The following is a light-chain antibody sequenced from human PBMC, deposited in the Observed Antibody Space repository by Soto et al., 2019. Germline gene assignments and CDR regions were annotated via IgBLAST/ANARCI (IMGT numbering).Light chain of an antibody. CDR2: DAS. V-gene: IGKV1-33*01. J-gene: IGKJ4*01. CDR1: QDISNY. Sequence: DIQMTQSPSSLSVSVGDRVTITCQASQDISNYLNWYQQKPGKAPKLLIYDASNLETGVPSRFSGSGSGTDFTFTISSLQPEDIATYYCQQYDNLPLALTFGGGTKVEIK. CDR3: QQYDNLPLALT.